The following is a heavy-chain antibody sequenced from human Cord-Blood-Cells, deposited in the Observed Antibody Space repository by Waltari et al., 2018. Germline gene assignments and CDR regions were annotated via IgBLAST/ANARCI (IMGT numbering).Heavy chain of an antibody. CDR2: ISYDGSNK. J-gene: IGHJ4*02. D-gene: IGHD6-13*01. V-gene: IGHV3-30-3*01. CDR1: GFTFSSYA. Sequence: QVQLVESGGGVVQPGRSLRLSCAASGFTFSSYAMHWVRQAPGKGLEWVAVISYDGSNKYYADSVKGRFTISRDNSKNTLYLQMNSLRAEDTAVYYCAREIAAAGVYFDYWGQGTLVTVSS. CDR3: AREIAAAGVYFDY.